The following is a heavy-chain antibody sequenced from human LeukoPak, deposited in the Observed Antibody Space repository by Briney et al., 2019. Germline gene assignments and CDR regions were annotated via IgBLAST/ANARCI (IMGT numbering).Heavy chain of an antibody. CDR2: ISGSGGST. V-gene: IGHV3-23*01. D-gene: IGHD3-3*01. J-gene: IGHJ4*02. CDR1: GFTFSSYA. CDR3: AKGGYYDFWSATNLDY. Sequence: EGSLRLSCAASGFTFSSYAMSWVRQAPGKGLEWVSAISGSGGSTYYADSVKGRFTISRDNSKNTLYLQMNSLRAEDTAVYYCAKGGYYDFWSATNLDYWGQGTLVTVSS.